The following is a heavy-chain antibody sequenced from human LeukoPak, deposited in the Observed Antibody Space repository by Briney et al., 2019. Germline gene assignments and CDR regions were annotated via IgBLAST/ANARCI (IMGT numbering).Heavy chain of an antibody. CDR3: ARDGDTIFGVVTQYYFDY. D-gene: IGHD3-3*01. V-gene: IGHV3-30*03. CDR1: GFTFSTYG. Sequence: GGSLRLSCAASGFTFSTYGMHWVRQAPGKGPEWVTLISIDGSHKYYADSVKGRFTISRDNSKNTLYLQMNSLRAEDTAVYYCARDGDTIFGVVTQYYFDYWGQGTLVTVSS. CDR2: ISIDGSHK. J-gene: IGHJ4*02.